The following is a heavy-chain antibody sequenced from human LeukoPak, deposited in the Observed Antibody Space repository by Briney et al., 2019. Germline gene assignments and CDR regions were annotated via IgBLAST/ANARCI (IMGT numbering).Heavy chain of an antibody. CDR2: ISGSGCIT. J-gene: IGHJ4*02. D-gene: IGHD6-13*01. Sequence: GGSLRLSCAASGFTFSSFAMSWVRQAPGKGLEWVSGISGSGCITYYADSVKGRFTISRDNSKKALHLHMDSLRADETAVYYCAKGITSWYWDSWGQGTLVTVSS. CDR1: GFTFSSFA. V-gene: IGHV3-23*01. CDR3: AKGITSWYWDS.